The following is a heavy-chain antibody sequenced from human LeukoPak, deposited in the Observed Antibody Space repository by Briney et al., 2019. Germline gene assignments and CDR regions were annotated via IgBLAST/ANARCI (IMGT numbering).Heavy chain of an antibody. V-gene: IGHV1-69*04. CDR2: IIPILGIA. CDR3: ARAEYYGSGSYYNDY. D-gene: IGHD3-10*01. J-gene: IGHJ4*02. Sequence: SVKVSCKASGGTFSSYAISWVRQGPGQGLEWMGRIIPILGIANYAQKFQGRVTITADKSTSTAYMELSSLRSEDTAVYYCARAEYYGSGSYYNDYWGQGTLVTVSS. CDR1: GGTFSSYA.